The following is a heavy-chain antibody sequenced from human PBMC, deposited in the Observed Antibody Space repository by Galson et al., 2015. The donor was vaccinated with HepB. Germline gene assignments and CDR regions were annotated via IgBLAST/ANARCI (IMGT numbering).Heavy chain of an antibody. CDR2: ISHIISDI. Sequence: SLRLSCAASGFTFSSYTMIWVRQAPGKGLEWVSSISHIISDIYYADSVKGRFTIPRNNAKNSLYLQMNSLRAEDTAVYYCARFYYDSSGIDAFDIWGQGTMVTVSS. CDR3: ARFYYDSSGIDAFDI. V-gene: IGHV3-21*01. D-gene: IGHD3-22*01. CDR1: GFTFSSYT. J-gene: IGHJ3*02.